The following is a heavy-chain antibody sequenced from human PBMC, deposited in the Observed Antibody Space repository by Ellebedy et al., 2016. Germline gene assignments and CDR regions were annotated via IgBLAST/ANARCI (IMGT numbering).Heavy chain of an antibody. CDR3: ARHCSSTTCYGAFDI. D-gene: IGHD2-2*01. V-gene: IGHV4-34*01. CDR2: FTHDGNI. CDR1: GESFSGNY. Sequence: SETLSLXXTVYGESFSGNYWSWIRQPPGKGLEWIGEFTHDGNINYNPSLKSRVTISVDTSKNQFSLKLSSVTAADTAVYYCARHCSSTTCYGAFDIWGQGTMVTVSS. J-gene: IGHJ3*02.